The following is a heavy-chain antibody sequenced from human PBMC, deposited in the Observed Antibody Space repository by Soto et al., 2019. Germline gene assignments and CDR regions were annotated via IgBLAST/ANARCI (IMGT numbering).Heavy chain of an antibody. V-gene: IGHV3-48*02. Sequence: GGSLRLSCAASGFTFSSYSMNWVRQAPGKGLEWVSYISSSSTIYYADSVKGRFTISRDNAKNSLYLQMNSLRDEDTAVYYCAREGRGILEWLTYGMDVWGQGTTVTVSS. CDR2: ISSSSTI. J-gene: IGHJ6*02. CDR1: GFTFSSYS. CDR3: AREGRGILEWLTYGMDV. D-gene: IGHD3-3*01.